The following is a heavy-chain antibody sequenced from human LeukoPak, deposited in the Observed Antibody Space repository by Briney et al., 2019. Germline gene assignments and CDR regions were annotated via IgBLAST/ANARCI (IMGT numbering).Heavy chain of an antibody. D-gene: IGHD6-13*01. CDR1: GFTFSSYA. CDR2: ISGSGGST. Sequence: GGSLRLSCAASGFTFSSYAMSWVRQSPGKGLEWVSAISGSGGSTYYADSVKGRFTISRDNSKNTLYLQMNSLRAEDTAVYYCAKVGAAVSDAFDIWGQGTIVTVSS. CDR3: AKVGAAVSDAFDI. V-gene: IGHV3-23*01. J-gene: IGHJ3*02.